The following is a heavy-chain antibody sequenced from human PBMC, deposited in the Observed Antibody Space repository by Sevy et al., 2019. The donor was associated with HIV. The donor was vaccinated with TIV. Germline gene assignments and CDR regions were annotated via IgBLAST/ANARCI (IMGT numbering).Heavy chain of an antibody. CDR3: ARGRYCVDGSCYFDY. D-gene: IGHD2-15*01. CDR2: INQDANEK. V-gene: IGHV3-7*01. CDR1: GFTFSSFY. Sequence: GGSLRLSCAASGFTFSSFYMTWVRQAPGKGLEWVATINQDANEKYYVDSGKGRFTISRDNAKNSLYLQMNSLRAEDTAVYYCARGRYCVDGSCYFDYWGQGTLVTVSS. J-gene: IGHJ4*02.